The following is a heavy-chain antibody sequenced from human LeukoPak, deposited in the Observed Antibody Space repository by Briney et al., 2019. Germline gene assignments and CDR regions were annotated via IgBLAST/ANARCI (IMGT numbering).Heavy chain of an antibody. J-gene: IGHJ6*03. CDR3: AREPDSSSWYNYYYYMDV. CDR2: ISYDGSNK. D-gene: IGHD6-13*01. Sequence: GRSLRLSCAAPGFTFSSYAMHWVRQAPGKGLEWVAVISYDGSNKYYADSVKGRFTISRDNSKNTLYLQMNSLRAEDTAVYYCAREPDSSSWYNYYYYMDVWGKGTTVTVSS. CDR1: GFTFSSYA. V-gene: IGHV3-30-3*01.